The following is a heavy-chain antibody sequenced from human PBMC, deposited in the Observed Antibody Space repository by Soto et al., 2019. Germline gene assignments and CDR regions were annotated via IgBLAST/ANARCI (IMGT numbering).Heavy chain of an antibody. Sequence: QVQLQESGPGLVKPSQTLSLTCTVSGGSISSGGYYWSWIRQHPGKGLEWIGYIYYSGSTYYNPSHTSQVTISVDSSKSQLSLRLSSVIAAATAVYSCAREAHGFWSGYYTEVCWFEPWGQGTLVTVSS. D-gene: IGHD3-3*01. J-gene: IGHJ5*02. CDR3: AREAHGFWSGYYTEVCWFEP. CDR1: GGSISSGGYY. CDR2: IYYSGST. V-gene: IGHV4-31*01.